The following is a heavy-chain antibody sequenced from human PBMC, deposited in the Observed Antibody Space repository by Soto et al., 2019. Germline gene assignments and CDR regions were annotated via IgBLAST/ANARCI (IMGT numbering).Heavy chain of an antibody. D-gene: IGHD3-10*01. CDR3: ARGARVLLWFGELLSHPYFDY. J-gene: IGHJ4*02. V-gene: IGHV4-34*01. CDR1: GGSFSGYY. Sequence: SETLSLTCAVYGGSFSGYYWSWIRQPPGKGLEWIGEINHSGSTNYNPSLKSRVTISVDTSKNQFPLKLSSVTAADTAVYYCARGARVLLWFGELLSHPYFDYWGQGTLVTVSS. CDR2: INHSGST.